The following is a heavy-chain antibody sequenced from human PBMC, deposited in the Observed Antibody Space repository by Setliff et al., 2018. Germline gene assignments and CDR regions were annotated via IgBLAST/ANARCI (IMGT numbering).Heavy chain of an antibody. CDR3: ARHRRPDSGDFISWYFDL. Sequence: SETLSLTCDVSNYSISSGYYWGWVRQPPGKGLEWIATIYYGGGTYYNPSLKSRVTISLDMSKNQFSLRLNSVTAADTAVYFCARHRRPDSGDFISWYFDLWGRGTLVTVSS. CDR1: NYSISSGYY. V-gene: IGHV4-38-2*01. CDR2: IYYGGGT. J-gene: IGHJ2*01. D-gene: IGHD2-21*02.